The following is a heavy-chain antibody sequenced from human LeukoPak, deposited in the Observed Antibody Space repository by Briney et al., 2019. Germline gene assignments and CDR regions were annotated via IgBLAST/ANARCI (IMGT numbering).Heavy chain of an antibody. CDR3: SRGPIQLWLYHGMDV. V-gene: IGHV3-30-3*01. D-gene: IGHD5-18*01. J-gene: IGHJ6*02. CDR1: GFTFSSYA. Sequence: PGGSLRLSCAASGFTFSSYAMHWVRQAPGKGLEWVAVISYDGSNKYYADSVKGRFTISRDNSKNTLYLQMSSLKTEDTAVYYCSRGPIQLWLYHGMDVWGQGTTVIVSS. CDR2: ISYDGSNK.